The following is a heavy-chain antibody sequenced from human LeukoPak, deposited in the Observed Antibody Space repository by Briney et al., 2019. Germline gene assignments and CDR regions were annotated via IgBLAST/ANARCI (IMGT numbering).Heavy chain of an antibody. D-gene: IGHD1-1*01. CDR1: GFTFSSYS. CDR3: ARDLIADDQLPGWFDP. J-gene: IGHJ5*02. V-gene: IGHV3-21*01. CDR2: ISSSSSYI. Sequence: GGSLRLSCAASGFTFSSYSMNWVRQAPGKGLEWVSSISSSSSYIYYADSVKGRFTISRDNAKNSLYLQMNSLRAEDTAVYYCARDLIADDQLPGWFDPWGQGTPVTVSS.